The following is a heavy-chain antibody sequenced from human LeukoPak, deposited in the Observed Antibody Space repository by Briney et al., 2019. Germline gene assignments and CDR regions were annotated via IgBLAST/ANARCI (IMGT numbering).Heavy chain of an antibody. CDR2: IYHTGNT. Sequence: SETLSLTCTVSGGSVSSGFYYWSWIRQPPGKGLEWIGYIYHTGNTNYNPSLKSRVTISVDSSKNQFSLSLSSVTAADTAVYYCARIAPLDGYRFDYWGQGTLVPVSS. CDR1: GGSVSSGFYY. CDR3: ARIAPLDGYRFDY. V-gene: IGHV4-61*01. J-gene: IGHJ4*02. D-gene: IGHD5-24*01.